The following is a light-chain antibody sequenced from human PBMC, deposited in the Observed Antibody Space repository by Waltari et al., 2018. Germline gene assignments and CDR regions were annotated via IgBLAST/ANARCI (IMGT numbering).Light chain of an antibody. V-gene: IGKV1-12*01. CDR3: QQYNSAAYS. CDR2: KSS. Sequence: DIQMTQSPSSLSASVGDRVTITCRASPGLSIWLAWYQQKPWKAPKLLLYKSSSLQSGVPSRFSGSGSGTDFTLTISSLQPEDFATYYCQQYNSAAYSFGQGTKVEIK. J-gene: IGKJ2*03. CDR1: PGLSIW.